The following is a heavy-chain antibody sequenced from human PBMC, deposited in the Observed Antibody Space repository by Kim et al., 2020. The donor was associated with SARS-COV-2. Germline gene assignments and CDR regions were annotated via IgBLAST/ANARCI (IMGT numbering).Heavy chain of an antibody. CDR1: GGSFSGYY. D-gene: IGHD2-15*01. V-gene: IGHV4-34*01. Sequence: SETLSLTCAVYGGSFSGYYWSWIRQPPGKGLEWIGEINHSGSTNYNPSLKSRVTISVDTSKNQFSLKLSSVTAADMAVYYCARATGVVVVAATSMDVWGQGTTVTVSS. J-gene: IGHJ6*02. CDR3: ARATGVVVVAATSMDV. CDR2: INHSGST.